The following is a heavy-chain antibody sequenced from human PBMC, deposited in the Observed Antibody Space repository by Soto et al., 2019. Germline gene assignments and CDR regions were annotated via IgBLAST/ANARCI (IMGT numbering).Heavy chain of an antibody. CDR1: GYTFNIYA. CDR2: MNAGNGNT. CDR3: ARDCTYCGGDTGREAFDI. V-gene: IGHV1-3*01. D-gene: IGHD2-21*01. Sequence: QVRLEQSGADVKTPGASVKVSCQASGYTFNIYAIHWVRQAPGQRPEWMGWMNAGNGNTEYSPKFHGRVTMTRDRYARAASMELSGLTSEDSAVYYSARDCTYCGGDTGREAFDIWSQGTMVTVS. J-gene: IGHJ3*02.